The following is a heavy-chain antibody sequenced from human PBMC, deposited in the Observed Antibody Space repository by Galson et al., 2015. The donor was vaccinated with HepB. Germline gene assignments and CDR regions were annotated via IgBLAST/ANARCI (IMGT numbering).Heavy chain of an antibody. CDR2: INAYSHNT. CDR1: GYNFHSHS. V-gene: IGHV1-18*01. D-gene: IGHD2-15*01. J-gene: IGHJ5*02. Sequence: SVKVSCKASGYNFHSHSITWVRQAPGQGLEWMGWINAYSHNTNYAQHLKGRVTMTTDTSTSTAYMELSSLRSDDTAVYYCARGALVAVVDATQNNWFAPWGQGTLITVSS. CDR3: ARGALVAVVDATQNNWFAP.